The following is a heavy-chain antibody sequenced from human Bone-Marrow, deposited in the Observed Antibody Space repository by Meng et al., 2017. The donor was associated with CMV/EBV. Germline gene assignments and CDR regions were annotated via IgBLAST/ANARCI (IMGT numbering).Heavy chain of an antibody. Sequence: SETLSLTCTVSGYSISSGYYWGWIRQPPGKGLEWIGSIYHSGSTYYNPSLKSRVAISVDTSKNQFSLKLSSVTAADTAVYYCARESEWGLREGTTGASDYWGQGTLVTVSS. CDR2: IYHSGST. D-gene: IGHD1-7*01. CDR1: GYSISSGYY. V-gene: IGHV4-38-2*02. CDR3: ARESEWGLREGTTGASDY. J-gene: IGHJ4*02.